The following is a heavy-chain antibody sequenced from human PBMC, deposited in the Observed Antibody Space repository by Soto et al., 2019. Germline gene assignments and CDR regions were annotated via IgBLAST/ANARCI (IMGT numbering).Heavy chain of an antibody. V-gene: IGHV1-3*01. CDR3: ARDQEDIVLMVYAQPLDY. J-gene: IGHJ4*02. CDR2: INAGNGNT. Sequence: ASVKVSCKASGYTFTIYAMHWVLQAPGQRLEWMGWINAGNGNTKYSQKFQGRVTITRDTSASTAYMELRSLRSDDTAVYYCARDQEDIVLMVYAQPLDYWGQGTLVTVSS. D-gene: IGHD2-8*01. CDR1: GYTFTIYA.